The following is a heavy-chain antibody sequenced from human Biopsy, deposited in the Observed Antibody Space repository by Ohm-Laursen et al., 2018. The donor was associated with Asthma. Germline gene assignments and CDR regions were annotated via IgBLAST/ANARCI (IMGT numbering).Heavy chain of an antibody. CDR3: ARGTIVAGIDY. CDR1: GGSVSSGSYY. Sequence: GTLSLTCTVSGGSVSSGSYYWSWIRQPPGKGLEWLGYIYYTGSDNYNPSLKSRVTISVDTSKNQFSLRLNSLSAADTAVYYCARGTIVAGIDYWGRGTLVTVSS. J-gene: IGHJ4*02. D-gene: IGHD5-12*01. CDR2: IYYTGSD. V-gene: IGHV4-61*01.